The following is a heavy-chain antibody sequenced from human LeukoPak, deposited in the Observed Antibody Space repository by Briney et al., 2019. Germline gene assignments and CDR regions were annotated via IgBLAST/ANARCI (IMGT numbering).Heavy chain of an antibody. CDR2: ISGSGIST. V-gene: IGHV3-23*01. Sequence: GGSLRLSCAAYGFTFSGYAMSWVRQAPGKGLEWVSAISGSGISTYYADSVKGRFTISRDNSKNTLYLQMNSLRAEDTAVYYCAKDQRGCYDSVIDVDYWGQGTLVTVSS. CDR1: GFTFSGYA. CDR3: AKDQRGCYDSVIDVDY. D-gene: IGHD3-22*01. J-gene: IGHJ4*02.